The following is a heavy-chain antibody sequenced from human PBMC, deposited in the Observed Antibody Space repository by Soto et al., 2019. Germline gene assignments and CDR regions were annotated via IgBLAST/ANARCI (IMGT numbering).Heavy chain of an antibody. Sequence: SETLSLTCTVSGGSISSGGYFWSWIRQHPGKGLEWIGFIYYSGSTYYNPSLKSRVTISVDTSKNQFSLKLSSVTAADTAVYYCAREGAAPYYYYGMDVWGQGTTVS. CDR2: IYYSGST. D-gene: IGHD6-6*01. CDR1: GGSISSGGYF. V-gene: IGHV4-31*03. J-gene: IGHJ6*01. CDR3: AREGAAPYYYYGMDV.